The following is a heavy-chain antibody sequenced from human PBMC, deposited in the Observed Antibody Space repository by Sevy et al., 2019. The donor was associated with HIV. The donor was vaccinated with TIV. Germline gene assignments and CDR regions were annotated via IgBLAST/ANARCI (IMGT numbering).Heavy chain of an antibody. CDR2: IYYTGIT. J-gene: IGHJ5*02. CDR3: STSVPEAGLDWFDP. V-gene: IGHV4-59*01. D-gene: IGHD6-13*01. Sequence: SETLSLTCTVSGDSITGYYWSWLRLPPGKGLQWIGYIYYTGITSYNPSLKSRVTMSVDMSKSQFSLRLTSVTAADTAVYFCSTSVPEAGLDWFDPWGQGILVTVSS. CDR1: GDSITGYY.